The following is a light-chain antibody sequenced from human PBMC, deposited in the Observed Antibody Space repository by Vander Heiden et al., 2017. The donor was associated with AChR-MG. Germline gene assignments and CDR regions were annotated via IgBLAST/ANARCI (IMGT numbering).Light chain of an antibody. CDR1: RSNIGAGYD. Sequence: QSVLTQPPSVSGAPGQSVPLSCTGSRSNIGAGYDVHWYQQLPGTAPKLLIYGNNNRPSGVPDRFSGSKSGTSVSLVITGLQAEDEADYYCQSYDSSLSGFYVFGTGTRVTVL. J-gene: IGLJ1*01. CDR2: GNN. CDR3: QSYDSSLSGFYV. V-gene: IGLV1-40*01.